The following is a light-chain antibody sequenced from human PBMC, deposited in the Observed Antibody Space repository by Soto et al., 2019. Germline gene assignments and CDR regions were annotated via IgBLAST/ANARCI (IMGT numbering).Light chain of an antibody. V-gene: IGLV2-8*01. J-gene: IGLJ1*01. Sequence: QSVLTQPPSASGSPGQSVAISCTGTSSDVGGYNYVSWYQQHPGKAPKLMIYEDNKRPSGVPDRFSGSKSGNTASLTVSGLQAEDEADYYCSSYAGSSNVFGTGTKVTVL. CDR1: SSDVGGYNY. CDR2: EDN. CDR3: SSYAGSSNV.